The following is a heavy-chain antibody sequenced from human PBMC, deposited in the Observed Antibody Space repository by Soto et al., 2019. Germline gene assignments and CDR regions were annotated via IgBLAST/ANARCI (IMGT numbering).Heavy chain of an antibody. CDR2: INHSGST. CDR1: GGSFSGYY. CDR3: ARGGSSRGYYYYGMDV. Sequence: QVQLQQWGAGLLKPSETLSLTCAVYGGSFSGYYWSWIRQPPGKGLEWIGEINHSGSTNYNPSLKSRVTISGDPSRHQFSLRLSSVTAADTAVYYCARGGSSRGYYYYGMDVWGQGTTVTVSS. D-gene: IGHD6-13*01. V-gene: IGHV4-34*01. J-gene: IGHJ6*02.